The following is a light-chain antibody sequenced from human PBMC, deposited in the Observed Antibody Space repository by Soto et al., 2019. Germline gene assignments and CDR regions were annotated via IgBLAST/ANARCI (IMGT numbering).Light chain of an antibody. CDR2: AAC. Sequence: DIQMTQSPSSLSASVGDRVTITCRARQIISSYLNWYQQKPGKAPMLLIYAACSLEGGVLSRVIVGGSGTYFTLIISSLLPEDFATYYCKQSYSTPRTFGQVTKVDIK. J-gene: IGKJ1*01. V-gene: IGKV1-39*01. CDR1: QIISSY. CDR3: KQSYSTPRT.